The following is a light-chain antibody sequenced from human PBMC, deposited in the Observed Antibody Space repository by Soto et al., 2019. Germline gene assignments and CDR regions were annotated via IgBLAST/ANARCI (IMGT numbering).Light chain of an antibody. CDR3: QQYGTSPYT. Sequence: EIVLTQSPGTLSLSPGERVTFSCRASQSVSSSYLAWYQQKPDQAPRLLIYGASSRATGIPDRFSGSGSGIDFTLTINRLEPEDFAVYYCQQYGTSPYTFGQGTKLEIK. V-gene: IGKV3-20*01. J-gene: IGKJ2*01. CDR2: GAS. CDR1: QSVSSSY.